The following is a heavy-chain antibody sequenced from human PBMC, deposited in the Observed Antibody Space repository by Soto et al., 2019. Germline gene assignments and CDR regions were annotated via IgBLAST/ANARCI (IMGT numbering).Heavy chain of an antibody. V-gene: IGHV4-59*01. J-gene: IGHJ4*02. CDR2: TYYTADT. CDR1: GVSIRSYF. D-gene: IGHD3-10*01. CDR3: AGSQKRGASFDY. Sequence: SETLSLTYTVSGVSIRSYFWSWIRQPPGKGLEWIGYTYYTADTKYSPSLESRATISADPSKKQFSLSLSPVSAADTVLYFCAGSQKRGASFDYWGQGALVT.